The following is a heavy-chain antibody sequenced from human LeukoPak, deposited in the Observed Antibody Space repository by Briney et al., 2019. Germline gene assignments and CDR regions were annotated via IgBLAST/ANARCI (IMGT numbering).Heavy chain of an antibody. D-gene: IGHD3-3*01. CDR3: ATGGGWVPSFGVVTHIDV. V-gene: IGHV3-74*03. CDR2: IDNDGHGI. J-gene: IGHJ6*03. CDR1: GFTFSGYW. Sequence: GGSLRLSCAASGFTFSGYWMHWVRQGPEKGLELVSRIDNDGHGILYADSVKGRFTTSRDNAKNTLYLQMNSLKFEDTAVYYCATGGGWVPSFGVVTHIDVWGKGTTVTVSS.